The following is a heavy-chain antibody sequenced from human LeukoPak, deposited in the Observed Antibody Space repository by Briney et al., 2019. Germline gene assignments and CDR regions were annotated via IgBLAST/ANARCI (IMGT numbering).Heavy chain of an antibody. CDR2: ISYIGST. V-gene: IGHV4-59*11. CDR3: ARDLVTVTKGFDI. J-gene: IGHJ3*02. D-gene: IGHD4-17*01. Sequence: SETLSLTCAVSADSFSSHYWTWIQQPPGKGLEGIGYISYIGSTNYNPSLKSRVTISIDTSKNQFSLKMSSVTAADTAVYYCARDLVTVTKGFDIWGQGTMVSVSS. CDR1: ADSFSSHY.